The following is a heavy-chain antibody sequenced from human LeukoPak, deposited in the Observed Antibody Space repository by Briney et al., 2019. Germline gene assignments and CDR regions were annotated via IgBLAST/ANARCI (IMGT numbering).Heavy chain of an antibody. J-gene: IGHJ4*02. Sequence: PGRSLRLSCAASGFTLDDYAMHWVRQAPGKGLEWVSGISWNSGSIGYADSVKGRFTISRDNAENTLYLHMTSLRAEDTALYYCAKDIWGTSSWYYFDYWGQGTLVTVSS. CDR1: GFTLDDYA. V-gene: IGHV3-9*01. CDR3: AKDIWGTSSWYYFDY. D-gene: IGHD6-13*01. CDR2: ISWNSGSI.